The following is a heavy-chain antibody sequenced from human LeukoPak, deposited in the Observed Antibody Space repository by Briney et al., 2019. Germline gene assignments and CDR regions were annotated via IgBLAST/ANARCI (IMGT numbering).Heavy chain of an antibody. V-gene: IGHV4-59*08. Sequence: SETLSLTCTVSGGSISGYYWSWIRQPPGKGLEWIGFIYDSGSTNYNPSLKSQITTSVDTSKNQFSLKLSSVTAADTAVYYCARHERVDGDYENWFDPWGQGTLVTVSS. J-gene: IGHJ5*02. D-gene: IGHD4-17*01. CDR2: IYDSGST. CDR1: GGSISGYY. CDR3: ARHERVDGDYENWFDP.